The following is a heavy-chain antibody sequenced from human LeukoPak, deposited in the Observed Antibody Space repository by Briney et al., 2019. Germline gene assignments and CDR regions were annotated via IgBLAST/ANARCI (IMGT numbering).Heavy chain of an antibody. V-gene: IGHV4-59*12. Sequence: SETLSLTCTVSGGSISSYYWSWVRQPPGKGLEWIGYIYYSGSTNYNPSLKSRVTISVDMSKNQFSLKLSSVTAADTAVYYCARGLTIFGFWGLGTLVTVSS. D-gene: IGHD3-3*01. CDR3: ARGLTIFGF. J-gene: IGHJ4*02. CDR2: IYYSGST. CDR1: GGSISSYY.